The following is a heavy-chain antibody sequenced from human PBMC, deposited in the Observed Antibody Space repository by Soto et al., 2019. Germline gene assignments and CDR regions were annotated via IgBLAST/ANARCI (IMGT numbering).Heavy chain of an antibody. CDR1: GNTFTSYD. D-gene: IGHD3-10*01. CDR2: INPNSGNI. V-gene: IGHV1-8*01. J-gene: IGHJ4*02. CDR3: ARGRASGSYYLLDY. Sequence: ASVKVTCQASGNTFTSYDISWVRQATGHGLEWMGWINPNSGNIGYAQKFQGRVTMTRDTAIRTAYMEVSRLRSDDTAVYYCARGRASGSYYLLDYWGQGTLVTVSS.